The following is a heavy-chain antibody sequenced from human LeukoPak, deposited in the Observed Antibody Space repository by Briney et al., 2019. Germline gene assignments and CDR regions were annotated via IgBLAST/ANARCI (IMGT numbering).Heavy chain of an antibody. D-gene: IGHD4-23*01. CDR3: AKLLRDVTIYDF. CDR1: GFTFRNSW. CDR2: INQDQSAK. Sequence: GGSLRLSCAASGFTFRNSWMSWVRQAPGKGLEWVASINQDQSAKFYVDSVRGRFTISRDNAQNSLFLQMNSLRAEDTAFYYCAKLLRDVTIYDFWGQGALVTVSS. V-gene: IGHV3-7*01. J-gene: IGHJ4*01.